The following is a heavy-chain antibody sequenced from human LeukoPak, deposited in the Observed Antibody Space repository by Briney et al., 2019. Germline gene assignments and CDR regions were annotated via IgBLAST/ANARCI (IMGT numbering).Heavy chain of an antibody. D-gene: IGHD3-10*01. CDR3: ARDRGGTETPYYYGMDV. V-gene: IGHV4-59*01. CDR2: IYFSGST. CDR1: GGSISSYY. J-gene: IGHJ6*02. Sequence: SETLSLTCTVSGGSISSYYWSWIRQPPGQGLEWIGYIYFSGSTNYNPSLKSRVTISVDTSKTQFSLKVSSVTAADTAVYYCARDRGGTETPYYYGMDVWGQGTTVTVSS.